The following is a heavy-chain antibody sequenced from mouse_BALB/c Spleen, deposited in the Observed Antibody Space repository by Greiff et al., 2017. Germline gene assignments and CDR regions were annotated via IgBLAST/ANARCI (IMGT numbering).Heavy chain of an antibody. J-gene: IGHJ4*01. D-gene: IGHD1-2*01. Sequence: VQLQQSGTVLARPGASVKMSCKASGYSFTSYWMHWVKQRPGQGLEWIGAIYPGNSDTSYNQKFKGKAKLTAVTSASTAYMELSSLTNEDSAVYYCTRITTALYYAMDYWGQGTSVTVSS. V-gene: IGHV1-5*01. CDR1: GYSFTSYW. CDR2: IYPGNSDT. CDR3: TRITTALYYAMDY.